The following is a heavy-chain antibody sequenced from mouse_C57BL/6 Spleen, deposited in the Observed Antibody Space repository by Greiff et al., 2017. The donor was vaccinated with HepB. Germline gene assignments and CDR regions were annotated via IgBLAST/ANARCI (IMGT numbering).Heavy chain of an antibody. Sequence: VQLQQSGAELVRPGTSVKLSCKASGYTFTSYWMHWVKQRPGQGLEWIGVIDPSDSYTNYNQKFKGKATLTVDTSSSTAYMQLSSLTSEDSAVYYCARFDDGYSPFAYWGQGTLVTVSA. D-gene: IGHD2-3*01. V-gene: IGHV1-59*01. CDR3: ARFDDGYSPFAY. CDR1: GYTFTSYW. CDR2: IDPSDSYT. J-gene: IGHJ3*01.